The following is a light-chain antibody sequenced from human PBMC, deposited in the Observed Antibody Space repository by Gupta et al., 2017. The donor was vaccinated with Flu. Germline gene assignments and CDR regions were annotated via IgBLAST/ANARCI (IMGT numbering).Light chain of an antibody. Sequence: DAVMTQSPLSLLVTLGQPASISCRSSQSLLYSDGNTYFNWCQQRPGQSPRRLIYKVSNRDAAVPDRLSGGGSARDVTLKISRGVAEDVGVYYCMQGSHGPPLTFGHGTKVDIK. CDR2: KVS. V-gene: IGKV2-30*01. CDR3: MQGSHGPPLT. CDR1: QSLLYSDGNTY. J-gene: IGKJ3*01.